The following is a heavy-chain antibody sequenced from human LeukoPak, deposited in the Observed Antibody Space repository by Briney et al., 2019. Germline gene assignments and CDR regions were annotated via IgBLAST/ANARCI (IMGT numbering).Heavy chain of an antibody. D-gene: IGHD1-14*01. CDR1: GFTFSSYE. J-gene: IGHJ4*02. CDR2: ISSSGSTI. V-gene: IGHV3-48*03. Sequence: PGGSLRLSCAASGFTFSSYEMNWVRQAPGKGLEWVSYISSSGSTIYYADSVKGRFTISRDNAKNSLYLQMNSLRAEDTAVYYCARDRSRRSLLDYWGQGTLVTVSS. CDR3: ARDRSRRSLLDY.